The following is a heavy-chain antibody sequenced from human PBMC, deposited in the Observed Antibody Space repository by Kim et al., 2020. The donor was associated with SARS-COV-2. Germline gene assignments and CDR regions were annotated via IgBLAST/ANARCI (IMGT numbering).Heavy chain of an antibody. CDR3: ARDRNYDYGDYGGFDY. CDR1: GYSISSGYY. Sequence: SETLSLTCTVSGYSISSGYYWGWIRQPPGKGLEWIGSIYHSGSTYYNPSLKSRVTISVDTSKNQFSLKLSSVTAADTAVYYCARDRNYDYGDYGGFDYWG. J-gene: IGHJ4*01. D-gene: IGHD4-17*01. CDR2: IYHSGST. V-gene: IGHV4-38-2*02.